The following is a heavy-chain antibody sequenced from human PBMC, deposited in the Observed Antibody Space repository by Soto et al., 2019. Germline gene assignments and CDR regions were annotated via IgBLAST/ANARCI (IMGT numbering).Heavy chain of an antibody. J-gene: IGHJ6*02. D-gene: IGHD3-3*01. Sequence: QVQLVESGGGVVQPGRSLRLSCAASGFTFSSYAMHWVRQAPGKGLEGVAVISYDGSNKYYADSVKGRFTISRDNSKNTQYLQKNSLRAEDTAVYYCARVKDDFWSEPKYPYYYYGMDVWGQGTTVTVSS. CDR1: GFTFSSYA. CDR3: ARVKDDFWSEPKYPYYYYGMDV. CDR2: ISYDGSNK. V-gene: IGHV3-30-3*01.